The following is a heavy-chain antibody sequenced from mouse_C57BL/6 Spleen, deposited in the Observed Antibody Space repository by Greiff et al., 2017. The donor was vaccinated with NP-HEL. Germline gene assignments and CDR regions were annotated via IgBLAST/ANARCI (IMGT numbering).Heavy chain of an antibody. V-gene: IGHV1-82*01. CDR2: IYPGDGDT. CDR1: GYAFSSSW. J-gene: IGHJ4*01. CDR3: ARGGGYAMDY. Sequence: VQLQQSGPELVKPGASVKISCKASGYAFSSSWMNWVKQRPGKGLEWIGRIYPGDGDTNYNGKFKGKATLTADKSSSTAYMQLSSLTSEDSAVYFCARGGGYAMDYWGQRTSVTVSS.